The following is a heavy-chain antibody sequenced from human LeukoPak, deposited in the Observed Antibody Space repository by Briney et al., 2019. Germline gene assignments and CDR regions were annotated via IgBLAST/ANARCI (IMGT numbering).Heavy chain of an antibody. V-gene: IGHV4-59*01. Sequence: SGTLSLTCTVSGGSLISYYWSWIRQPPGKGLERIVCIYYSGSTNYNPSLKSRATISVDTSKNQFSLKLSSVTAADRAVSYSARDHGTSSPFDYWGEGTQVTVSS. J-gene: IGHJ4*02. D-gene: IGHD2-2*01. CDR2: IYYSGST. CDR3: ARDHGTSSPFDY. CDR1: GGSLISYY.